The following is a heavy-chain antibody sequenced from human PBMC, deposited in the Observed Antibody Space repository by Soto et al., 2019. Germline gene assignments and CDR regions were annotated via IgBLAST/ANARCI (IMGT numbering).Heavy chain of an antibody. CDR3: EGGGRAVAGTLRLFDY. Sequence: QVQLVQSGAEVKKPGSSVKVSCKASGGTFSSYAISWVRQAPGQGLEWMGGIIHIFGTANYAQKFQGRVTITADESTSKAYMEMSGVGSEDTAVYYCEGGGRAVAGTLRLFDYWGQGTLVTVSS. D-gene: IGHD6-19*01. V-gene: IGHV1-69*01. CDR2: IIHIFGTA. CDR1: GGTFSSYA. J-gene: IGHJ4*02.